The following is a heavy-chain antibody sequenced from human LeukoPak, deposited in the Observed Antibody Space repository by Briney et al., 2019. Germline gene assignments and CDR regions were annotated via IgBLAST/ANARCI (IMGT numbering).Heavy chain of an antibody. CDR1: GYTFTIYY. J-gene: IGHJ2*01. CDR2: INPSGGST. Sequence: ASVKVSFKASGYTFTIYYMHWVRQAPGQGLEGMGIINPSGGSTSYAQKFQGRVTMTRDTSTSTVYMELSSLRSEDTAVYYCARDGIIIAVATYPSFDWYFDLWGRGTLVTVSS. CDR3: ARDGIIIAVATYPSFDWYFDL. V-gene: IGHV1-46*01. D-gene: IGHD6-19*01.